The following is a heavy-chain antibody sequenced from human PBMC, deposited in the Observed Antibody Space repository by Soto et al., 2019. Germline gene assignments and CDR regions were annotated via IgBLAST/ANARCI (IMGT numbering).Heavy chain of an antibody. CDR2: TYYRSKWYK. V-gene: IGHV6-1*01. D-gene: IGHD6-19*01. J-gene: IGHJ4*02. CDR1: GDSVSSNSAA. CDR3: ARGDSTGWSRGGFDY. Sequence: SQTLSLTCAISGDSVSSNSAAWNWIRQSPSRGLEWLGRTYYRSKWYKDYEVSVKGRITINPDTPKNQFSLQLNSVTPEDTAVYYCARGDSTGWSRGGFDYWGQGTLVTVSS.